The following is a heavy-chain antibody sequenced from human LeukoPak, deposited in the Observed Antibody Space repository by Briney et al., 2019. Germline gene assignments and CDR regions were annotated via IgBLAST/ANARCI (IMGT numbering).Heavy chain of an antibody. V-gene: IGHV4-34*01. J-gene: IGHJ4*02. CDR2: INHSGST. Sequence: PSETLSLTCAVYGGSFSGYYWSWIRQPPGKGLEWIEEINHSGSTNYNPSLKSRVTISVDASKNQFSLKLSSVTAADTAVYYCASVLRITMVRGVTTGDYWGQGTLVTVSS. D-gene: IGHD3-10*01. CDR1: GGSFSGYY. CDR3: ASVLRITMVRGVTTGDY.